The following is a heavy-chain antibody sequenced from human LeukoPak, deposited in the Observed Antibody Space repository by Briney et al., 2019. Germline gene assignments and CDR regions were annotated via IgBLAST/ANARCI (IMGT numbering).Heavy chain of an antibody. V-gene: IGHV3-30*18. CDR3: AKDCNGATCQHQIDY. Sequence: GGSLRLSCAASGFTFSDYALNWVRQAPGKGLEWVAIISYDGNSKYYGDSVKGRFTISRDNSKNTVYLQMNSLRAEDTAMYYCAKDCNGATCQHQIDYWGQGTLVTVSA. J-gene: IGHJ4*02. CDR2: ISYDGNSK. D-gene: IGHD2-15*01. CDR1: GFTFSDYA.